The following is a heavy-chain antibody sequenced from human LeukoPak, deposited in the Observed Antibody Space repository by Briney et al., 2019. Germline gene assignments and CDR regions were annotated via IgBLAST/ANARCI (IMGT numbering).Heavy chain of an antibody. CDR1: GFTFSSYS. V-gene: IGHV3-74*01. J-gene: IGHJ5*02. Sequence: GGSLRLSCAASGFTFSSYSMNWVRQAPGKGLVWVSRINSDGSSTSYADSVKGRFTISTDNAKNTLYLQMNSLRAEDTAVYYCARDPYGSGSSHLNWFDPWGQGTLVTVSS. D-gene: IGHD3-10*01. CDR3: ARDPYGSGSSHLNWFDP. CDR2: INSDGSST.